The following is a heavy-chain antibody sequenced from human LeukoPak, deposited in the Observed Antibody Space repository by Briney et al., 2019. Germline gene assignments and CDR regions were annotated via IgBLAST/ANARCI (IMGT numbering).Heavy chain of an antibody. V-gene: IGHV4-59*01. CDR1: GGSISSYY. CDR2: IYYSGST. Sequence: SETLSLTCTVSGGSISSYYWSWIRQPPGKGLEWIGYIYYSGSTNYNPSLKSRVTISVDTSKNQFPLKLSSVTAADTAVYYCARAGGSGSYWGVYFDYWGQGTLVTVSS. J-gene: IGHJ4*02. CDR3: ARAGGSGSYWGVYFDY. D-gene: IGHD3-10*01.